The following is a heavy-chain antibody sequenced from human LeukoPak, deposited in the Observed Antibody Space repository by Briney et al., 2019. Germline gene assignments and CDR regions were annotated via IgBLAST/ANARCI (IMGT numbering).Heavy chain of an antibody. D-gene: IGHD1-26*01. CDR3: VKDLGRYRNNCFGY. V-gene: IGHV3-23*01. J-gene: IGHJ4*02. Sequence: GGSLRLSCAASGFTFSSYAMSWVRQAPGKGLEWVSAISGSGGSTYYADSVKGRFTISRDNSKNTLYLQMNSLRAEDTAVYYCVKDLGRYRNNCFGYWGQGTLVTVSS. CDR2: ISGSGGST. CDR1: GFTFSSYA.